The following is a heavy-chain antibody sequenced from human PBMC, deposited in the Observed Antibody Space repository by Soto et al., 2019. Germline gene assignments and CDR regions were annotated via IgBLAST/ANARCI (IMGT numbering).Heavy chain of an antibody. J-gene: IGHJ4*02. CDR1: GFTFSDHY. Sequence: PGGSLRLSCAASGFTFSDHYMTWIRQAPGKGLEWLSFISTSSSYTNYADSVKGRFTISRDNAMNSLYLQMNSLRAEDTAVYYCARLRLTGYFDYWGQGTLVTVSS. V-gene: IGHV3-11*03. CDR3: ARLRLTGYFDY. CDR2: ISTSSSYT.